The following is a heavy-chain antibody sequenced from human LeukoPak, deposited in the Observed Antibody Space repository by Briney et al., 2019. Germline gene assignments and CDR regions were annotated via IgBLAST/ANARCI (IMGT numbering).Heavy chain of an antibody. CDR3: ARQGTDYYDSSGYAEDDY. J-gene: IGHJ4*02. D-gene: IGHD3-22*01. Sequence: GGSLKISCKGSGYSFTSYWIGWVRQMPGKGLEWMGIIYPGDSDTRYSPSFQGQVTISADKSISTAYLQWSSLKASDTAMYYCARQGTDYYDSSGYAEDDYWGQGTLVTVSS. CDR2: IYPGDSDT. V-gene: IGHV5-51*01. CDR1: GYSFTSYW.